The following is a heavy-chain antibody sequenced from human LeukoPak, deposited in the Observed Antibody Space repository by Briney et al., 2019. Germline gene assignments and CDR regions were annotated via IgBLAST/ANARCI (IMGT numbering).Heavy chain of an antibody. D-gene: IGHD2-2*01. CDR1: GFTFSNYG. V-gene: IGHV3-30*02. J-gene: IGHJ6*03. CDR3: AKLKQGLCSSTSCPTPGGYYYYMDV. CDR2: IRYDGSNK. Sequence: GGSLRLSCAASGFTFSNYGMHWVRQAPGKGLEWVAFIRYDGSNKEYADSVKGRFTISRDNSKNTLYLQMNSLRAEDTAVYYCAKLKQGLCSSTSCPTPGGYYYYMDVWGKGTTVTVSS.